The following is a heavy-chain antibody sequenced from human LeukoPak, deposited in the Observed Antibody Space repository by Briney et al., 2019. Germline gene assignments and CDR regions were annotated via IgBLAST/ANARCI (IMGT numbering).Heavy chain of an antibody. CDR3: AREGSSDLYRPLDY. CDR2: IYSSGTT. Sequence: SETLSLTCTVSGGSISDYYWSWLRQPAGKGLEWIGRIYSSGTTNYNPSLKSRVTMSVDTSKNQFSLRLSSVTAADTAMYYCAREGSSDLYRPLDYWGQGTLVTVSS. D-gene: IGHD6-19*01. V-gene: IGHV4-4*07. CDR1: GGSISDYY. J-gene: IGHJ4*02.